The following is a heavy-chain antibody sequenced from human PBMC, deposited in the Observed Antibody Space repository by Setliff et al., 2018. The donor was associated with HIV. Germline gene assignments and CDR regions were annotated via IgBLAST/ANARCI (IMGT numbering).Heavy chain of an antibody. Sequence: ASVKVSCKASGDTFTSHAISWVRQAAGQGLEWMGWIDPKSGNTGYAQEFQGRVTMTRNTSISTAYMELISLTSDDTAIYFCARGLRAYLGYWGQGTLVTVSS. J-gene: IGHJ4*02. CDR1: GDTFTSHA. D-gene: IGHD1-26*01. CDR3: ARGLRAYLGY. CDR2: IDPKSGNT. V-gene: IGHV1-8*01.